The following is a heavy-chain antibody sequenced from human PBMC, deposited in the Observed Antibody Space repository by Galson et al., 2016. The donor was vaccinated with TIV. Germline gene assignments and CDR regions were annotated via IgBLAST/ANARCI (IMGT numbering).Heavy chain of an antibody. D-gene: IGHD7-27*01. CDR1: GYIFINYY. V-gene: IGHV1-2*02. J-gene: IGHJ4*02. CDR2: FNPDSGAT. CDR3: ARVNWARAFDY. Sequence: SVKVSCKASGYIFINYYIHWVRQAPGQGLEWLGWFNPDSGATQYAQKFQGRVTMTRDTSISTAYTELRRLISDDTAVYYCARVNWARAFDYWVQGTQVTVSS.